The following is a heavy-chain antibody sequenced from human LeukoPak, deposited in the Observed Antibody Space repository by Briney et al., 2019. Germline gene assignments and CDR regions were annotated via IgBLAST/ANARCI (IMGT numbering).Heavy chain of an antibody. Sequence: GGSLRLSCAASGFTFSSYAMRWVRQAPGKGLEWVSSITDSGDTTYYADSVKGRFTISRDNSKNTLYLQMNSLRAEDTAVCYCADSSYWYPVDYWGLGTLVTVSS. V-gene: IGHV3-23*01. CDR1: GFTFSSYA. J-gene: IGHJ4*02. CDR2: ITDSGDTT. D-gene: IGHD2-8*02. CDR3: ADSSYWYPVDY.